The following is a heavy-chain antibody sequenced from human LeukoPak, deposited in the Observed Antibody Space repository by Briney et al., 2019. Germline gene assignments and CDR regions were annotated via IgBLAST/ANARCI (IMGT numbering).Heavy chain of an antibody. Sequence: PSETLSLTCTVSSGSISTYYWSWIRQPPGKGLEWIGYIYYSGSTSYNPSLKSRFTISVDTSKNQFYLKLSSLTAADTAVYYCARGSKAVSGMLDYWGQGTLVTVSS. CDR3: ARGSKAVSGMLDY. CDR1: SGSISTYY. V-gene: IGHV4-59*12. CDR2: IYYSGST. J-gene: IGHJ4*02. D-gene: IGHD6-19*01.